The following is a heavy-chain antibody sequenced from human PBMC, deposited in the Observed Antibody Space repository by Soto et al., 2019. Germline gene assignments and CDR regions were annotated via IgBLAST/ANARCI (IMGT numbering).Heavy chain of an antibody. D-gene: IGHD6-13*01. V-gene: IGHV4-31*03. CDR1: GGSINSGGYY. Sequence: QVQLRESGPGLVKPSQTLSLTCTVSGGSINSGGYYWNWIRQHPGKGLEWIGYMYYSGSTYYNPFPLSGVITSAEPSANHFSPKLSSVTAADTAVYFCAGGYRQSGYSSSWVFDYWGQGTLVNVSS. CDR2: MYYSGST. CDR3: AGGYRQSGYSSSWVFDY. J-gene: IGHJ4*02.